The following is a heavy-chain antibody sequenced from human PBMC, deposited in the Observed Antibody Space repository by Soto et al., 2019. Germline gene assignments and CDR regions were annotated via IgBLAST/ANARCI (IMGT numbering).Heavy chain of an antibody. Sequence: GGSLRLSCAASGFTFSSYAMSWVSQAPGKGLEWVSAISGSGGSTYYADSVKGRFTITRNNSKNTLYLQMNSLRAEDTAVYYCAKDRRDSSGYYSFDYWGQGTLVTVSS. CDR1: GFTFSSYA. V-gene: IGHV3-23*01. CDR2: ISGSGGST. J-gene: IGHJ4*02. CDR3: AKDRRDSSGYYSFDY. D-gene: IGHD3-22*01.